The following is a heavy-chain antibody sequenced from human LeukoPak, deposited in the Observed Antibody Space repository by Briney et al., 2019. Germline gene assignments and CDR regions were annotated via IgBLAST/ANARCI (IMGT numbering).Heavy chain of an antibody. CDR1: GYTXTGYY. CDR2: INPNSGGT. CDR3: AREGFMITFGGVIAPFDY. V-gene: IGHV1-2*02. J-gene: IGHJ4*02. Sequence: GASVKVSCKASGYTXTGYYMHWVRQAPGQGLEWMGWINPNSGGTNYAQKFQGRVTMTRDTSISTAYMELSRLRSDDTAVYYCAREGFMITFGGVIAPFDYWGQGTLVTVSS. D-gene: IGHD3-16*02.